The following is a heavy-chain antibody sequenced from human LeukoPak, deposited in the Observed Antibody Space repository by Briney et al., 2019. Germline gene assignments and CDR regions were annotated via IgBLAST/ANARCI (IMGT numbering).Heavy chain of an antibody. Sequence: SVKVSCKASGGTFSSYTISWVRQASGQGLEWMGRIIPILGIANYAQKFQGRVTITADKSTSTAYMELSSLRSEDTAVYYCATQGTVTTADYWGQGTLVTVSS. V-gene: IGHV1-69*02. J-gene: IGHJ4*02. CDR1: GGTFSSYT. CDR3: ATQGTVTTADY. CDR2: IIPILGIA. D-gene: IGHD4-17*01.